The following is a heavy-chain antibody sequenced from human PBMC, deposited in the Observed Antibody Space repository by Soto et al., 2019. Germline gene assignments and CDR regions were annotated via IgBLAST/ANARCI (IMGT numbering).Heavy chain of an antibody. V-gene: IGHV4-34*01. D-gene: IGHD4-4*01. CDR1: GGSFTGYY. Sequence: QVQLHQWGAGLLQPSETLSLTCAIDGGSFTGYYWSWIRQAPGEGLEWIGEINHGGATNVHPSLKRRILISMDASKNQFSVNLSSVTAADTAIYFCARGRLHLAPGTRLRYYAMDVWGQGTTVIISS. CDR3: ARGRLHLAPGTRLRYYAMDV. J-gene: IGHJ6*02. CDR2: INHGGAT.